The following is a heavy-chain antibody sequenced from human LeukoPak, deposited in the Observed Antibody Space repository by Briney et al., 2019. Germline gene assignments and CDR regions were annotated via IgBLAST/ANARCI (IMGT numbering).Heavy chain of an antibody. CDR3: AKRSAESSGYFNY. CDR2: ITGSGAFT. V-gene: IGHV3-23*01. J-gene: IGHJ4*02. D-gene: IGHD6-19*01. Sequence: PGGSLRLSCAASGFTFSSYAMSWVRQAPGKGLEWVSAITGSGAFTDYADSVMGRFTISRDNSKNTLYLQMNSLRAEDTAVYYCAKRSAESSGYFNYWGQGILVTVSS. CDR1: GFTFSSYA.